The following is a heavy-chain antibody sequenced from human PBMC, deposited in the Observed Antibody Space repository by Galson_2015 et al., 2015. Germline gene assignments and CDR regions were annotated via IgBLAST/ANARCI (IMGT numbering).Heavy chain of an antibody. CDR1: GFTFSSYW. Sequence: SLRLSCAASGFTFSSYWMSWVRQAPGKGLEWVANIKQDGSEKYYVDSVKGRFTISRDNAKNSLYLQMNSLRAEDTAVYYCAKDGTVAGTFFDYWGQGTLVTVSS. D-gene: IGHD6-19*01. J-gene: IGHJ4*02. CDR2: IKQDGSEK. V-gene: IGHV3-7*03. CDR3: AKDGTVAGTFFDY.